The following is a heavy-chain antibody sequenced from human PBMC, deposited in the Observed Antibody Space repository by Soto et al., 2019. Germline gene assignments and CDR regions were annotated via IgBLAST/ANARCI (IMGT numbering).Heavy chain of an antibody. CDR1: GGSISSYY. V-gene: IGHV4-59*01. Sequence: TLSLTCTVSGGSISSYYWSWIRQPPGKGLEWIGYIYYSGSTNYNPSLKSRVTISVDTSKNQFSLKLSSVTAADTAVYYCARASVGATGFDYWGQGTLVTVSS. CDR3: ARASVGATGFDY. J-gene: IGHJ4*02. D-gene: IGHD1-26*01. CDR2: IYYSGST.